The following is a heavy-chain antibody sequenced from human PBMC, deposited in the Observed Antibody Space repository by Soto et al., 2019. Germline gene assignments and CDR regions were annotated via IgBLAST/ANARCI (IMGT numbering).Heavy chain of an antibody. CDR1: GYTFTSYA. Sequence: ASVKVSCKASGYTFTSYAMHWVRQAPGQRLEWMGWSNAGNGNTKYSQEFQGRVTITRDTSASTAYMELSSLRSEDMAVYYCEREECSSTSCYGMDVWGQGTTVTVSS. CDR2: SNAGNGNT. J-gene: IGHJ6*02. CDR3: EREECSSTSCYGMDV. V-gene: IGHV1-3*02. D-gene: IGHD2-2*01.